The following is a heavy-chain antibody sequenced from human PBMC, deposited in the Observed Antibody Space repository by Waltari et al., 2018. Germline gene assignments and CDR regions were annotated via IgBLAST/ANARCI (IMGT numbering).Heavy chain of an antibody. CDR3: ARDREATYNVYYYYMDV. Sequence: QVQLVQSGAEVKEPGASVKVSCKASGYTSTDHHIHWMRQAPGQGLEWMGWINPNSGDTNNAQKLEGRVTMTRDTSISTAYMELSRLRSDDTAMYYCARDREATYNVYYYYMDVWGKGTTVTVSS. CDR2: INPNSGDT. CDR1: GYTSTDHH. J-gene: IGHJ6*03. V-gene: IGHV1-2*02. D-gene: IGHD1-1*01.